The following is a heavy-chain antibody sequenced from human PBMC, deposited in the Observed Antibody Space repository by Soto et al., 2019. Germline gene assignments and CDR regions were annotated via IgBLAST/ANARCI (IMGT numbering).Heavy chain of an antibody. CDR2: IYYTT. CDR1: GGSISNYY. V-gene: IGHV4-59*01. D-gene: IGHD6-19*01. J-gene: IGHJ4*02. Sequence: QGQLQESGPGLLKPSETLTLTCTVSGGSISNYYWSWIRQAPGKRLEWIGYIYYTTNYNPSLKSRVTISADTSKNQISLKLTSVTAADTAVYYCARTSPVAGGFDYWGQGTLVTVSS. CDR3: ARTSPVAGGFDY.